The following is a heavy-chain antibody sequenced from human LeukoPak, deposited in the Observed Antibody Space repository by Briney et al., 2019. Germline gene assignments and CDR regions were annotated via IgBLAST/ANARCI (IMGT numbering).Heavy chain of an antibody. V-gene: IGHV1-18*01. CDR1: GYTFTSYG. J-gene: IGHJ4*02. CDR3: ARDRRNILTGQPTDY. CDR2: ISAYNGNT. Sequence: ASVKVSCKASGYTFTSYGISWVRQAPGQGLEWMGWISAYNGNTNYAQKLQGRVTMTTDTSTSTAYIELRSLRSDDTAVYYCARDRRNILTGQPTDYWGQGTLVTVSS. D-gene: IGHD3-9*01.